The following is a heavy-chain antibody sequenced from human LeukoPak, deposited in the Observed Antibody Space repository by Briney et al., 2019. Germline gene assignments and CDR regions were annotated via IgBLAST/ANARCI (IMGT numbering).Heavy chain of an antibody. Sequence: PGGSLRLSCAASGFTVSSNYMSWVRQAPGKGLEWVSVIYSGGSTYYADSVKGRFTISRDNSKNTLYLQMNSLRAEDTAVYYCAKTRSGSYYFDYWGQGTLVTVSS. J-gene: IGHJ4*02. D-gene: IGHD1-26*01. CDR1: GFTVSSNY. CDR2: IYSGGST. CDR3: AKTRSGSYYFDY. V-gene: IGHV3-53*01.